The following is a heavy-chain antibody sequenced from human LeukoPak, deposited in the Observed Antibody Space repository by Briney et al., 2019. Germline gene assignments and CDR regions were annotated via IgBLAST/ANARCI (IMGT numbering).Heavy chain of an antibody. D-gene: IGHD6-19*01. CDR1: GFTFSSYA. CDR2: ISGSGGST. Sequence: PGGSLRLSCAASGFTFSSYAMSWVRQAPGKGLEWVSVISGSGGSTYYVDSVKGRFTISRDNSKNTLYLQMNSLRAEDTAVYYCARVGSGWYFDYWGQGTLVTVSS. J-gene: IGHJ4*02. V-gene: IGHV3-23*01. CDR3: ARVGSGWYFDY.